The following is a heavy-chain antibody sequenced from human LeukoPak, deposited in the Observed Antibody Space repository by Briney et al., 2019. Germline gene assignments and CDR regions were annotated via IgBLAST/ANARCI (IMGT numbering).Heavy chain of an antibody. Sequence: ASVKVSCKASGGTFSSYAISWVRQAPGQGLEWMGGIIPIFGTTNYAQKFQGRVTITADESTSTAYMELSSLRSEDTAVYYCARDKSDDYWSGYYPFDYWGQGTLVTVSS. D-gene: IGHD3-3*01. J-gene: IGHJ4*02. CDR1: GGTFSSYA. CDR3: ARDKSDDYWSGYYPFDY. CDR2: IIPIFGTT. V-gene: IGHV1-69*13.